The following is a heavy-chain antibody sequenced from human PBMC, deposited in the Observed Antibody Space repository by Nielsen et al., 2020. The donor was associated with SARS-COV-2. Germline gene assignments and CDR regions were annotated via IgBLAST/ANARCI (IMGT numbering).Heavy chain of an antibody. CDR2: ISGSGGST. D-gene: IGHD2-2*01. J-gene: IGHJ6*02. Sequence: GGSLKISCAASGFTFSKYAMTWVRQGPGKGLEWVSSISGSGGSTYYADSVKGRFTISRDNSKNTLYLQMNSLRAEDTAVYYCAKDKYQLLNYGMDVWGQGTTVTVSS. CDR1: GFTFSKYA. V-gene: IGHV3-23*01. CDR3: AKDKYQLLNYGMDV.